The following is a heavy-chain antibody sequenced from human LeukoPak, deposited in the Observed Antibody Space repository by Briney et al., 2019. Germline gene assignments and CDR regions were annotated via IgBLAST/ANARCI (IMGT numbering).Heavy chain of an antibody. CDR3: STSMITFGGVIVINDAFDI. Sequence: ASVKVSCKSSGYTFNSYGITWVRQAPGQGLEWMGWIHTYNGHTNYAQKLQGRVTMTTDTSTSTAYMELRSLGSDDTAVYYCSTSMITFGGVIVINDAFDIWGQGTMVTVSS. V-gene: IGHV1-18*01. D-gene: IGHD3-16*02. CDR2: IHTYNGHT. CDR1: GYTFNSYG. J-gene: IGHJ3*02.